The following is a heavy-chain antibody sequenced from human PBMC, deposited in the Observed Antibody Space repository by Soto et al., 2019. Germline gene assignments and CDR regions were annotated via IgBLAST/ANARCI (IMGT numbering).Heavy chain of an antibody. Sequence: ASVKVSCKASGYTFTSYAMHWVRQAPGQRLEWMGWINAGNGNTKYSQKFQGRVTITRDTSASTAYMELSSLRSEDTAVYYCARTDYYDSSGYSAAGRDYYYGMDVWGQGTTVTVSS. CDR3: ARTDYYDSSGYSAAGRDYYYGMDV. V-gene: IGHV1-3*01. CDR2: INAGNGNT. CDR1: GYTFTSYA. J-gene: IGHJ6*02. D-gene: IGHD3-22*01.